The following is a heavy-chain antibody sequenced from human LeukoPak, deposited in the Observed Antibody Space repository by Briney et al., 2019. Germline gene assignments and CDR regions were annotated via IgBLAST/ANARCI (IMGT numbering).Heavy chain of an antibody. D-gene: IGHD3-10*01. CDR2: ISAYNGNT. CDR1: GYTFTSYG. V-gene: IGHV1-18*01. J-gene: IGHJ4*02. CDR3: ARTAFDGDGSGSYYIDY. Sequence: ASVKVSCKASGYTFTSYGISWVRQAPGQGLEWMGWISAYNGNTNYAQKLQGRVTMTTDTSTSTAYMELRSLRSDDTAVYYCARTAFDGDGSGSYYIDYWGQGTLVTVSS.